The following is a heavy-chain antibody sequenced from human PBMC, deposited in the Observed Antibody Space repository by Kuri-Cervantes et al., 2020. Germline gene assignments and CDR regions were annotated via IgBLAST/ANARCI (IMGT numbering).Heavy chain of an antibody. CDR3: ARDLRREYDY. CDR1: GGSFSGYY. J-gene: IGHJ4*02. D-gene: IGHD5-24*01. CDR2: IYHSGST. V-gene: IGHV4-34*01. Sequence: SETLSLTCAVYGGSFSGYYWSWIRQPPGKGLEWIGEIYHSGSTNYNPSLKSRVTISVDKSKNQFSLKLSSVTAADTAVYYCARDLRREYDYWGQGTLVTVSS.